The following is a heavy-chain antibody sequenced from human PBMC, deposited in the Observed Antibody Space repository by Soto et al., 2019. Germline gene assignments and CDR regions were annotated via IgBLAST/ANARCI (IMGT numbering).Heavy chain of an antibody. CDR3: AKSPLVATVQILGVFGYYFDY. CDR1: GFTFSSYA. V-gene: IGHV3-23*01. Sequence: PGGSLRLSCAASGFTFSSYAMSWVRQAPGKGLEWVSAISGSGGSTYYADSVKGRFTISRDNSKNTLYLQMNSLRAEDTAVYYCAKSPLVATVQILGVFGYYFDYWGQGTLVTVSS. D-gene: IGHD5-12*01. CDR2: ISGSGGST. J-gene: IGHJ4*02.